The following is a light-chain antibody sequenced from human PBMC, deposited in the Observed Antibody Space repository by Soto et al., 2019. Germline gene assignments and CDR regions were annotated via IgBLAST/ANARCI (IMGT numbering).Light chain of an antibody. CDR2: AAS. CDR3: QQYDTLPLT. V-gene: IGKV3-15*01. J-gene: IGKJ4*02. CDR1: QSIGSN. Sequence: EIVMTQSPATLSVSPGERVTLSCRASQSIGSNLAWYLQKPGQAPTLLIYAASTRATGFPARFSGSGSGTEFTLSISTLQSEDFAVYYWQQYDTLPLTFGRGTKVEI.